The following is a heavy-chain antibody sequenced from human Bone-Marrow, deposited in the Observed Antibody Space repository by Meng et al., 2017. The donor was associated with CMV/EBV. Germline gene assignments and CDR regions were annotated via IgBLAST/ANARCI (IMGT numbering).Heavy chain of an antibody. CDR3: ARDLISSWYPYYFDY. CDR2: IYYSGST. V-gene: IGHV4-59*01. J-gene: IGHJ4*02. D-gene: IGHD6-19*01. Sequence: SETLSLTCTVSGGSISSYYWSWIRQPPGKGLEWIGYIYYSGSTNYNPSLKSRVTISVDTSKNQFSLKLSSVTAADTAVYYCARDLISSWYPYYFDYWGQGTLVTVCS. CDR1: GGSISSYY.